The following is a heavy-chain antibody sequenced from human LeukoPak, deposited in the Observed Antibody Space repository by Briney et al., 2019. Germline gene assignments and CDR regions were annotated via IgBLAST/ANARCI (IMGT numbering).Heavy chain of an antibody. CDR1: GGTFSSYA. D-gene: IGHD2-2*01. CDR2: IIPIFGTA. Sequence: SVKVSCKASGGTFSSYAISWVRQAPGQGLEWMGGIIPIFGTANYAQKFQGRVTITTDESTSTAYMELSSLRSEDTAVYYCARDIVVLPAASGWFDPWGQGTLVTVSS. J-gene: IGHJ5*02. CDR3: ARDIVVLPAASGWFDP. V-gene: IGHV1-69*05.